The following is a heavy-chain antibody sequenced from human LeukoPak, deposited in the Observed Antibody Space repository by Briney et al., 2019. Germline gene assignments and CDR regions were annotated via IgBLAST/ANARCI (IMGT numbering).Heavy chain of an antibody. V-gene: IGHV3-23*01. D-gene: IGHD6-19*01. Sequence: GGSLRFSCAASGFTFISYAMKWVRQAPGKGLEWVSRISGSGDSTDYADSVKGRFTISRDNSKNTLYLQINSLRADDTAVYYCAKRAVAGTGRGFDIWGQGTLVTVSS. CDR3: AKRAVAGTGRGFDI. CDR2: ISGSGDST. J-gene: IGHJ3*02. CDR1: GFTFISYA.